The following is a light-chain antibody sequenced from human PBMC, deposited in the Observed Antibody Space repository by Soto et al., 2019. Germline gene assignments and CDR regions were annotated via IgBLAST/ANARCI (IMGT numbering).Light chain of an antibody. Sequence: DIQMTQSPSTLSASVGDRVTITCRASQSISSWLAWYQQKPGKAPKLLIYKASSLESGVPSRFSGSGSGTEFTLTINSLQPDDFATYYCQQYNSYPITIGQGTRLEIK. CDR2: KAS. V-gene: IGKV1-5*03. J-gene: IGKJ5*01. CDR1: QSISSW. CDR3: QQYNSYPIT.